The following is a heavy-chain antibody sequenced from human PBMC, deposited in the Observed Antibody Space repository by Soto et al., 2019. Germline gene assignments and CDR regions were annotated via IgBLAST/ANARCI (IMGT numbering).Heavy chain of an antibody. D-gene: IGHD3-16*01. CDR3: ARMATFGSLNWFDP. CDR1: GYSFTNND. J-gene: IGHJ5*02. V-gene: IGHV1-8*01. CDR2: MNPGSGDT. Sequence: GASMKVSCKASGYSFTNNDVTWVRQGTGQGLEWMGWMNPGSGDTGYAQKFQGRVTMTRDISIATAYMELSSLRSDDTAIYYCARMATFGSLNWFDPWGQGTLVTVSS.